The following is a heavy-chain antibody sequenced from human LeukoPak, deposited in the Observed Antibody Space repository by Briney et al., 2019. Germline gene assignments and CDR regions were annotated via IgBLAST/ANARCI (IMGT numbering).Heavy chain of an antibody. J-gene: IGHJ4*02. Sequence: GSSVKVSCKASGGTFSSYAISWVRQAPGQGLEWMGRIIPIFGIANYAQKFQGRVTITADKSTSTAYMELSSLRSEDTAVYYCATRSYCGGDCYSGVDYWGQGTLVTVSS. CDR2: IIPIFGIA. D-gene: IGHD2-21*02. CDR1: GGTFSSYA. V-gene: IGHV1-69*04. CDR3: ATRSYCGGDCYSGVDY.